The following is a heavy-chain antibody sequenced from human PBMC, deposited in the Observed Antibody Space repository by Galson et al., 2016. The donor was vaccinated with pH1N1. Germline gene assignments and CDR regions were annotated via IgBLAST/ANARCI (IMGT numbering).Heavy chain of an antibody. V-gene: IGHV4-61*09. CDR3: ARDRRVREWGADTFDI. CDR1: GGSISSGSYY. D-gene: IGHD3-10*01. J-gene: IGHJ3*02. CDR2: IYTSGST. Sequence: TLSLTCTVSGGSISSGSYYWSWIRQPAGKGLEWIGYIYTSGSTNYNPSLKSRVTISVDTSKNQFSLKLSSATAADTAVYYCARDRRVREWGADTFDIWGQGTMVTVSS.